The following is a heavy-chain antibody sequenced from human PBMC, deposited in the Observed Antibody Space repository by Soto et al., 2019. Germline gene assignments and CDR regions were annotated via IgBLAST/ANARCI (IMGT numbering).Heavy chain of an antibody. CDR1: GYSFTSYW. CDR3: ARHANDYGDSLADY. CDR2: IYPGDSDT. Sequence: GESLKISCKGSGYSFTSYWIGWVRQMPGKGLEWMGIIYPGDSDTRYSPSFQGQVTISADKSISTAYLQWSSLKASDTAIYYCARHANDYGDSLADYWGQGTLVPVSS. V-gene: IGHV5-51*01. D-gene: IGHD4-17*01. J-gene: IGHJ4*02.